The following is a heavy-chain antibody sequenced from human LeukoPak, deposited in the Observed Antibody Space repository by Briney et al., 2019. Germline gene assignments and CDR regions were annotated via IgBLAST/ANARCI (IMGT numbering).Heavy chain of an antibody. CDR3: ARGARGSYSY. Sequence: PSVTLSLTCTVSGGSISSYYWSWIRQPPGKGLEWIGYIYYSGSTNYNPSLKSRVTISVDTSKNQFSLKLSSVTAADTAVYYCARGARGSYSYWGQGTLVTVSS. D-gene: IGHD1-26*01. V-gene: IGHV4-59*08. CDR2: IYYSGST. J-gene: IGHJ4*02. CDR1: GGSISSYY.